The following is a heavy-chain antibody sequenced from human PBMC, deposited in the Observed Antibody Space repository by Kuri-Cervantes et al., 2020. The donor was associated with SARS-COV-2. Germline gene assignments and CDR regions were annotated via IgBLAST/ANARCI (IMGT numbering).Heavy chain of an antibody. CDR2: ISSSSSYI. CDR1: GFTFSSYS. CDR3: ARDPLSHFDY. V-gene: IGHV3-21*01. D-gene: IGHD3-16*02. J-gene: IGHJ4*02. Sequence: GGSLRLSCAASGFTFSSYSMNWVRQAPGKGLEWVSSISSSSSYIYYADSVKGRFTISRDNAKNSLYLQMNSLRADDTAVYYCARDPLSHFDYWGQGTLVTVSS.